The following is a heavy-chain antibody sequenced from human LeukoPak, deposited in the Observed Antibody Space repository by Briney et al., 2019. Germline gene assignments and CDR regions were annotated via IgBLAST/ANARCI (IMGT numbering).Heavy chain of an antibody. D-gene: IGHD3-10*01. CDR2: ISGSGRGT. Sequence: GGSLRLSCAASGFTFNNSAMSWVRQAPGKGLEWVSSISGSGRGTYYADSVKGRFTVSKDSSKNTLFLQTNSLRPDDTAIYYCSRHGPRGPFASGTSRVYYSLDVWGKGTTVTVSS. CDR3: SRHGPRGPFASGTSRVYYSLDV. V-gene: IGHV3-23*01. CDR1: GFTFNNSA. J-gene: IGHJ6*04.